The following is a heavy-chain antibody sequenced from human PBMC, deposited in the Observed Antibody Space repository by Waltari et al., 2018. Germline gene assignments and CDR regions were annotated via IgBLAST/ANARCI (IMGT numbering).Heavy chain of an antibody. CDR2: IIPIFGTA. CDR1: GGTFSSYA. D-gene: IGHD6-13*01. V-gene: IGHV1-69*14. CDR3: AGSIAAAGTDNWNDPYNWFDP. Sequence: QVQLVQSGAEVKKPGSSVKVSCKASGGTFSSYAISWVRQAPGQGLEWMGGIIPIFGTANDAQKFQGRVTITADKSTSTAYMELSSLRSEDTAVYYCAGSIAAAGTDNWNDPYNWFDPWGQGTLVTVSS. J-gene: IGHJ5*02.